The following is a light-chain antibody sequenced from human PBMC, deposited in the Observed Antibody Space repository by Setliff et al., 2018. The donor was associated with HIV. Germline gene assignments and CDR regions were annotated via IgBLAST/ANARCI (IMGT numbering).Light chain of an antibody. J-gene: IGLJ1*01. CDR3: SAYTSSLYV. CDR1: SSNIGSNS. Sequence: VLTQPPSTSGTPGQRVTNSCSGSSSNIGSNSVYWYQQFPGTAPKLLISGNSNRPSGVPDRFSGSKSGNTASLTISGLQAEDEADYYCSAYTSSLYVFGTGTKVTV. V-gene: IGLV1-44*01. CDR2: GNS.